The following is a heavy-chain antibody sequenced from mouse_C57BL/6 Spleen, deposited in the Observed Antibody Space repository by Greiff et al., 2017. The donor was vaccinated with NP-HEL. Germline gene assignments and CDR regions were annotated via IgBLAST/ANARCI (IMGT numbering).Heavy chain of an antibody. J-gene: IGHJ4*01. Sequence: EVQRVESGGGLVQPTGSLKLSCAASGFTFHTYAMHWVRQAPGRGLEWVASIRSKSSNYATYYAASVKDRFTISRDDSQSMLYLQMNNLKTEDTAMYYCAVTTRAMDYWGQGTSVTVSS. CDR3: AVTTRAMDY. V-gene: IGHV10-3*01. D-gene: IGHD2-12*01. CDR1: GFTFHTYA. CDR2: IRSKSSNYAT.